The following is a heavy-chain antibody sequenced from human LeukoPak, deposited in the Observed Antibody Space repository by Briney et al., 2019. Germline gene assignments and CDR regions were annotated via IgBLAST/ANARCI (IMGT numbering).Heavy chain of an antibody. CDR2: IIPIFGTA. V-gene: IGHV1-69*05. CDR3: ARARYNWNLGWFDP. CDR1: GGAFSSYA. D-gene: IGHD1-7*01. Sequence: PVKVSCKASGGAFSSYAISWVRQAPGQGLEWMGRIIPIFGTANYAQKFQGRVTIATDESTSTAYMELSSLRSEDTAVYYCARARYNWNLGWFDPWGQGTLVTVSS. J-gene: IGHJ5*02.